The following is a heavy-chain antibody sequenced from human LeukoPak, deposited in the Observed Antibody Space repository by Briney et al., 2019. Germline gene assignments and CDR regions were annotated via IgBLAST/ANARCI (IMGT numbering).Heavy chain of an antibody. CDR2: FDPEDGET. CDR1: GYTLTELS. J-gene: IGHJ4*02. CDR3: ATRLGYSYGDYYFDY. D-gene: IGHD5-18*01. Sequence: GASVKVSCKVSGYTLTELSMHWVRQAPGKGLEWMGGFDPEDGETIYVQKFQGRVTMTEDTSTDTAYMELSSLRSEDTAVYYCATRLGYSYGDYYFDYWGQGTLVTVSS. V-gene: IGHV1-24*01.